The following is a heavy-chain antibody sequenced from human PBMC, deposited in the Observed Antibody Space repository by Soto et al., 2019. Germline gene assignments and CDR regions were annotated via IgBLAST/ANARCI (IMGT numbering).Heavy chain of an antibody. D-gene: IGHD1-26*01. V-gene: IGHV3-66*01. CDR3: ARGPNGELDVFDI. CDR2: IYSGGST. J-gene: IGHJ3*02. Sequence: GGSLRLSCAASGFTVSSNYMSWVRQAPGKGLEWVSVIYSGGSTYYAGSVKGRFTISRDNSKNTLYLQMNSLRAEDTAVDYCARGPNGELDVFDIWGKGKRVTVSS. CDR1: GFTVSSNY.